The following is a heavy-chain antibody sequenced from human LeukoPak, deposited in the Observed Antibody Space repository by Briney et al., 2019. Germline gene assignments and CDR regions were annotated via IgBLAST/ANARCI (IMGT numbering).Heavy chain of an antibody. CDR2: ISGSGGST. CDR1: GFTFSSYG. CDR3: AKDFRRGSGSYDY. J-gene: IGHJ4*02. V-gene: IGHV3-23*01. D-gene: IGHD3-10*01. Sequence: GGSLRLSCAASGFTFSSYGMSWVRQAPGKGLEWVSAISGSGGSTYYADSVKGRFTISRDNSKNTLYLQMNSLRAEDTAVYYCAKDFRRGSGSYDYWGQGTLVTVSS.